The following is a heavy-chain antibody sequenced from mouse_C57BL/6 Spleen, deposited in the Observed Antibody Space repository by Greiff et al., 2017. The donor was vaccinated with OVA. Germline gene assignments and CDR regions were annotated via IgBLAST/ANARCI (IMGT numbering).Heavy chain of an antibody. Sequence: LQESGAELVRPGTSVKVSCKASGYAFTNYLIEWVKQRPGQGLEWIGVINPGSGGTNYNEKFKGKATLTADKSSSTAYMQLSSLTSEDSAVYFCARSTVTGYFDYWGQGTTLTVSS. CDR2: INPGSGGT. CDR1: GYAFTNYL. CDR3: ARSTVTGYFDY. J-gene: IGHJ2*01. V-gene: IGHV1-54*01. D-gene: IGHD4-1*02.